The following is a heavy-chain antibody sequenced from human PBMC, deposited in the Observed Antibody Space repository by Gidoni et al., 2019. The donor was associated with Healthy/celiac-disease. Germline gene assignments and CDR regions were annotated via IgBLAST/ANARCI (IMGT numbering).Heavy chain of an antibody. CDR2: ISSSGSTI. Sequence: GFTFSSYSMNWVRQAPGKGLEWVSSISSSGSTIYYADSVKGRFTISRDNAKNSLYLQMNSLRAEDTAVYYCARTSEGEQWLVLYYYYGMDVWGQGTTVTVSS. J-gene: IGHJ6*02. CDR3: ARTSEGEQWLVLYYYYGMDV. D-gene: IGHD6-19*01. V-gene: IGHV3-21*01. CDR1: GFTFSSYS.